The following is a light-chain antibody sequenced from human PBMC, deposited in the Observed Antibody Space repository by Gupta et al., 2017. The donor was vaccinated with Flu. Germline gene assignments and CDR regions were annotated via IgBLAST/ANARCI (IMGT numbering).Light chain of an antibody. V-gene: IGKV3-15*01. CDR1: QFVSKN. J-gene: IGKJ4*01. CDR2: EAS. CDR3: QQHTNWPID. Sequence: IVMTQSPASLSLSPGERATLSCSASQFVSKNLAWYQQRSGQAPRLVIYEASLRATDVPPRFNGSGFGTEFTLSISSLRSEDSAIYYCQQHTNWPIDFGGGTRVEIK.